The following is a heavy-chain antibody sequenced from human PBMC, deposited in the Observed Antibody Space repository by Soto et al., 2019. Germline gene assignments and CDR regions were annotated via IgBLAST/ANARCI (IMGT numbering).Heavy chain of an antibody. D-gene: IGHD1-1*01. CDR1: GYTLTELS. CDR2: FDPEDGET. Sequence: ASVKVSCKVSGYTLTELSMHWVRQAPGKGLEWMGGFDPEDGETIYAQKFQGRVTMTEDTSTDTAYMELSSLRSEDTAVYYCAPELDGYGAFDIWGQGTMVTVSS. V-gene: IGHV1-24*01. CDR3: APELDGYGAFDI. J-gene: IGHJ3*02.